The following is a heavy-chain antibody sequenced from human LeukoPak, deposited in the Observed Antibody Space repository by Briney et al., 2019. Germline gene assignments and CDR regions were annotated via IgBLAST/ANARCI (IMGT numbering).Heavy chain of an antibody. CDR2: VYHSGAE. CDR1: DDAITSHFY. V-gene: IGHV4-38-2*02. CDR3: ARASFASGSYYFDL. J-gene: IGHJ4*02. Sequence: SETLSPTCIVSDDAITSHFYWGWIRRSPGEGGKGLEWIASVYHSGAEYVNPSLKSRVTTSVDTSKSQFYLTLSSVTAADTAVYFCARASFASGSYYFDLWGPGTLITVSS. D-gene: IGHD3-10*01.